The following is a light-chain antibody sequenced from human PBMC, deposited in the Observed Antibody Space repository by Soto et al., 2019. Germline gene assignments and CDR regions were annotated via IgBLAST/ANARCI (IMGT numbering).Light chain of an antibody. CDR2: DAS. J-gene: IGKJ3*01. CDR1: QSVSSY. V-gene: IGKV3-11*01. CDR3: QQRSNWPPI. Sequence: DIVLTQSPATLSLSPGERATLSCRASQSVSSYLAWYQQKPGQAPRLLIYDASNRATGIPARFSGSGSGTDFTLTISSLEPEDFAVYYCQQRSNWPPIFGPGTKV.